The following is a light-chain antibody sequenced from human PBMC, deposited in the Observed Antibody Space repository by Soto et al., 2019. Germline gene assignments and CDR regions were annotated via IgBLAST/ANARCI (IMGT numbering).Light chain of an antibody. Sequence: DIQMTQSPSTLSASVGDRVTITCRASQSISSLLGWYQQKPGKAPKLLIYDASSLASGVPSRFSGSGSGTDFTLTISSLQPDDFATYYCQLYNNYIGQGTKVEIK. CDR3: QLYNNY. CDR1: QSISSL. CDR2: DAS. V-gene: IGKV1-5*01. J-gene: IGKJ1*01.